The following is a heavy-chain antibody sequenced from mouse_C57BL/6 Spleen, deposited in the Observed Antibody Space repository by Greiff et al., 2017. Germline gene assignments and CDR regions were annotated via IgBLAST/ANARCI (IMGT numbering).Heavy chain of an antibody. D-gene: IGHD1-2*01. J-gene: IGHJ2*01. CDR1: GYAFSSSW. V-gene: IGHV1-82*01. CDR3: AIITTGDY. CDR2: IYPGDGDT. Sequence: QVQLQQSGPELVKPGASVKISCKASGYAFSSSWMNWVKQRPGKGLEWIGRIYPGDGDTNYNGKFKGKATLTADKASSTAYMQLSSLTSEDSAVYFCAIITTGDYWGQGTTRTVSS.